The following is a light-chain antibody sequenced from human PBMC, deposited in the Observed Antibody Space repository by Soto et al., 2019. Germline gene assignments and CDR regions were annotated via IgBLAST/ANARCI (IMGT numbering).Light chain of an antibody. CDR2: TNN. CDR1: SSNIGSNY. CDR3: ATWDDNRSGRI. J-gene: IGLJ2*01. V-gene: IGLV1-47*02. Sequence: QSVLTQPPSASGTPGQRVTISCSGSSSNIGSNYVYWYQQLPGTAPKLLIHTNNQRPSGVPDRFSGSKSGTSASLAIGGLRSEDEADYYCATWDDNRSGRIFGGGTKLTVL.